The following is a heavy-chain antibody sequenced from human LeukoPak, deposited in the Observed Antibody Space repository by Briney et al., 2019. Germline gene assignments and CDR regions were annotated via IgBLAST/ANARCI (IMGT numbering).Heavy chain of an antibody. V-gene: IGHV3-64*01. CDR2: ISGNGGST. D-gene: IGHD3-9*01. CDR3: ARAGVIRYVAWLINYYMDV. Sequence: GGSLRLSCAASGFTFTNHAMQWVRQAPGKGQEYVSAISGNGGSTYYANSVKGRFTISRGNSKNTVYLQMDSLRAEDMAVYYCARAGVIRYVAWLINYYMDVWGKGTTVTVSS. CDR1: GFTFTNHA. J-gene: IGHJ6*03.